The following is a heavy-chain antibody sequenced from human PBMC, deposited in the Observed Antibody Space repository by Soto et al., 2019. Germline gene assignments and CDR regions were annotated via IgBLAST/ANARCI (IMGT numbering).Heavy chain of an antibody. V-gene: IGHV3-23*01. J-gene: IGHJ4*02. CDR1: GITFTAYA. D-gene: IGHD2-2*01. CDR3: ATIIIPAATNFY. Sequence: EVQLLESGGGLVQPGGSLRLSCAASGITFTAYAMSWVRQAPGKGLEWVSSISGSGGSTYYADSVKGRLTISRDNSKNTLYLLMNSLRAEDTPVYYCATIIIPAATNFYWGQGTMVNVSS. CDR2: ISGSGGST.